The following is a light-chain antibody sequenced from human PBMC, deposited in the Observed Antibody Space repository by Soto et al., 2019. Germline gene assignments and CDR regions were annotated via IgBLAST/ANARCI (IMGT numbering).Light chain of an antibody. CDR3: QQYGSSPQT. J-gene: IGKJ1*01. CDR2: GAS. V-gene: IGKV3-20*01. CDR1: QSLSSNF. Sequence: EIVLTQSPATLSLSPGERATLSCRASQSLSSNFLAWYQQKPGQAPRLLIYGASSRATGIPDRFSGSGSGTDFTLTISRLEPEDFAVYYCQQYGSSPQTFGQGTKVDIK.